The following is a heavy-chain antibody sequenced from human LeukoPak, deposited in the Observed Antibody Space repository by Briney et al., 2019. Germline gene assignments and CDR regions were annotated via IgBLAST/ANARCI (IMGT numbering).Heavy chain of an antibody. Sequence: SETLSLTCSVSGGSISRHHWNWIRQAPGKGLEWVGFLHHTGSTDYNPSLKNRVTISGDTSKNQVSLILISVTAADTAVYYCARGVTTHYSLFESDGLFVGPLDSWGQGTLVTVSS. CDR3: ARGVTTHYSLFESDGLFVGPLDS. J-gene: IGHJ4*02. CDR1: GGSISRHH. V-gene: IGHV4-59*11. D-gene: IGHD4-17*01. CDR2: LHHTGST.